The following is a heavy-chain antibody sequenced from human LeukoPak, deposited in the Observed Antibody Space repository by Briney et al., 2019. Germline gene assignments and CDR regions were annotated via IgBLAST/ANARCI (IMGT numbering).Heavy chain of an antibody. Sequence: VKVSCKASGGTFSSYAISWVRQAPGQGGEWVGGIIPIFGTANNAQKLRGRVTITADRYTSTAYLELSRRRTEDTAVYYFASRTPRSNYYMAVWGKGTTVTVSS. V-gene: IGHV1-69*13. CDR2: IIPIFGTA. D-gene: IGHD1/OR15-1a*01. J-gene: IGHJ6*03. CDR3: ASRTPRSNYYMAV. CDR1: GGTFSSYA.